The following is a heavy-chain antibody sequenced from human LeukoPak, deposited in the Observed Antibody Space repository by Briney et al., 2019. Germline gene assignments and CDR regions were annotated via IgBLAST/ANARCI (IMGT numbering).Heavy chain of an antibody. CDR1: GGTFSSYA. CDR3: ARESQEGYYYDNSGMDV. Sequence: SVKVSCKASGGTFSSYAISWVRQAPGQGLEWMGGIIPIFGTANYAQKFQGRVTITADKSTSTAYMELSSLRSEDTAVYYCARESQEGYYYDNSGMDVWGKGTTVTVSS. CDR2: IIPIFGTA. J-gene: IGHJ6*04. D-gene: IGHD3-22*01. V-gene: IGHV1-69*06.